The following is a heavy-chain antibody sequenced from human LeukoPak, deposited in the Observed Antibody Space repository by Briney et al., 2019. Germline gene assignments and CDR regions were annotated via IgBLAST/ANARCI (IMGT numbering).Heavy chain of an antibody. V-gene: IGHV3-30*04. CDR1: GFTFSSYA. D-gene: IGHD3-10*01. J-gene: IGHJ4*02. CDR2: ISYDGSNK. CDR3: ASEVPYYYGSGNYYSPDY. Sequence: PGGSLRLSCAASGFTFSSYAMHWVRQAPGKGLEWVAVISYDGSNKYYADSVKGRFTISRDNSKNTLYLQMNSPRAEDTAVYYCASEVPYYYGSGNYYSPDYWGQGTLVTVSS.